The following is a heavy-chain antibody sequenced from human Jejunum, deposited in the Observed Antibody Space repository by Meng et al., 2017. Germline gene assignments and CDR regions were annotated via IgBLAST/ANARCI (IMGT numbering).Heavy chain of an antibody. Sequence: QLQLQQWVAGLLKPSETLSLTCAVYGGSFSAYYWSWLRQPPGKGLEWIGEIYHNGDTNYNPSRKSRVTISVDTPKNQFSLRLTSVTAADTAIYYCARVQMVRLFDSWGQGALVTVSS. CDR1: GGSFSAYY. J-gene: IGHJ4*02. CDR3: ARVQMVRLFDS. V-gene: IGHV4-34*01. CDR2: IYHNGDT. D-gene: IGHD5-18*01.